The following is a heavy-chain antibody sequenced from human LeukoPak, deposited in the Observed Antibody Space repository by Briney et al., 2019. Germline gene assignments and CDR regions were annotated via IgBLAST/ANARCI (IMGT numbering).Heavy chain of an antibody. D-gene: IGHD3-10*01. CDR1: GLTFSGYG. CDR3: AKDLGVTMVRGLCDY. Sequence: GGSLRLSCAVSGLTFSGYGMHWVRQAPGKGLEWVALIWYDGSNKYYADSGKGRFTISRDNSKNALYLQMDSLRAEDTGVYYCAKDLGVTMVRGLCDYWGQGTLVTVSS. V-gene: IGHV3-33*06. J-gene: IGHJ4*02. CDR2: IWYDGSNK.